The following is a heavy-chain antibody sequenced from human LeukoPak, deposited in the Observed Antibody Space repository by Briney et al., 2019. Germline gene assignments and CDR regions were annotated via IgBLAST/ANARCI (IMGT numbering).Heavy chain of an antibody. V-gene: IGHV3-53*01. CDR3: ARHYYDSTSYYY. CDR2: IYSGGTT. J-gene: IGHJ4*02. D-gene: IGHD3-22*01. CDR1: GFTVSSNY. Sequence: GGSLRLSCAASGFTVSSNYMSWVRQAPGKGLEWVSVIYSGGTTYNADSVRGRFTISRDNSKNTLYLQMNSLRAEDTAVYYCARHYYDSTSYYYWGQGTLVTVSS.